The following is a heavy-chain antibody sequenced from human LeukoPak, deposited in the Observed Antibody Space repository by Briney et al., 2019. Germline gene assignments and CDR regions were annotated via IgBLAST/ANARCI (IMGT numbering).Heavy chain of an antibody. J-gene: IGHJ4*02. D-gene: IGHD3-10*01. CDR1: GFTFSTYW. CDR3: ARDRPGSTAIDY. V-gene: IGHV3-74*01. CDR2: IHSDGRST. Sequence: PGGSLGLSCAASGFTFSTYWMHWVRQAPGKGLVWVSRIHSDGRSTSYADSVNGRFTISRDNAKNTLYLQMNSLRAEDTAVYYCARDRPGSTAIDYWGQGTLVTVSS.